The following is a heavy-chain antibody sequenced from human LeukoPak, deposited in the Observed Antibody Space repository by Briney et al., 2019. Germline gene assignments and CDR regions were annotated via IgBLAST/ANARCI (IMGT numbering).Heavy chain of an antibody. Sequence: SETLSLTCTVSGGSISTYYWSWIRQPPGKGLEWIGYIYTSGSTNYNAPLKSRVTISVDTSKNQFSLRLSSVAAADTAVYSCARHGQRTGMDYYFDYWGQGTLVTVSS. CDR3: ARHGQRTGMDYYFDY. CDR2: IYTSGST. J-gene: IGHJ4*02. V-gene: IGHV4-4*09. CDR1: GGSISTYY. D-gene: IGHD1-14*01.